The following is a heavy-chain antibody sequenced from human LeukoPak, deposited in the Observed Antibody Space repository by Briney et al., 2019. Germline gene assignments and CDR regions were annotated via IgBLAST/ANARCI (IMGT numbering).Heavy chain of an antibody. V-gene: IGHV3-7*05. CDR2: IKQDGSEK. D-gene: IGHD3-10*01. Sequence: GGSLRLSCAASGFTFSSYWMSWVRQAPGKGLEWVANIKQDGSEKYYVDSVKGRFTISRDNAKNSLYLQMNSLRAEDTAVYYCARSSFVWFGGYYFDYWGQGTLVTVPS. CDR1: GFTFSSYW. J-gene: IGHJ4*02. CDR3: ARSSFVWFGGYYFDY.